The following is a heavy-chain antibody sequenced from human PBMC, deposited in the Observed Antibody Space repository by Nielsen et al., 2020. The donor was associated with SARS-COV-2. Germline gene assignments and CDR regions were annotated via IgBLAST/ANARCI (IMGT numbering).Heavy chain of an antibody. D-gene: IGHD2-2*02. J-gene: IGHJ4*02. V-gene: IGHV1-69*01. CDR2: IIPIFGTA. Sequence: WVRQAPGQGLEWMGGIIPIFGTANYAQKFQGRVTITADESTSTAYMELSSLRSEDTAVYYCARGKRTELGYCSSTSCYNFHYWGQGTLVTVSS. CDR3: ARGKRTELGYCSSTSCYNFHY.